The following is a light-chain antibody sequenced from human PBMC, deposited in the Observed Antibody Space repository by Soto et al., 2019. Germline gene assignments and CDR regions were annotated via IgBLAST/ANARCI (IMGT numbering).Light chain of an antibody. CDR2: SNN. CDR3: AAWDDSLNGVV. V-gene: IGLV1-44*01. J-gene: IGLJ2*01. Sequence: QSVLTQPPSASGTPGQRVTIYCSGSSSNIGSYTVNWYQQLPGTAPKLLIYSNNQRPSGVPDRFSGSKSGTSASLAISWLQSEDEADYYCAAWDDSLNGVVFGVGTKVTVL. CDR1: SSNIGSYT.